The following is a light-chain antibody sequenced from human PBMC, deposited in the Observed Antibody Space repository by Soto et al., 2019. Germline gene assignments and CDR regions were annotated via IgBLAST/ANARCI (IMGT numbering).Light chain of an antibody. J-gene: IGKJ1*01. Sequence: IQMSQSPSTLSASVGDRVTITCRASRSLTRWLAWYQQKPGRAPKLLIDETSILQSGGPSRFGGSGPGTEFASTISSLPPEDVGTYYCQEYNSYTGTFGTGTKVDIK. V-gene: IGKV1-5*03. CDR2: ETS. CDR1: RSLTRW. CDR3: QEYNSYTGT.